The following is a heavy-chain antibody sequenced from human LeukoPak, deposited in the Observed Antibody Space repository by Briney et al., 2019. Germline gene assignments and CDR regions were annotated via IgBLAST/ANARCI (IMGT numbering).Heavy chain of an antibody. CDR2: IYHSGST. V-gene: IGHV4-4*09. D-gene: IGHD4-23*01. Sequence: SETLSLTCTVSGGSISSYYWSWIRQPPGKGLEWIGYIYHSGSTDYNPSLKSRVTISVDTSKSQFSLKLTSVTAADTAVYYCATLSTVVAAYYFDHWGQGTLVTVSS. CDR1: GGSISSYY. J-gene: IGHJ4*02. CDR3: ATLSTVVAAYYFDH.